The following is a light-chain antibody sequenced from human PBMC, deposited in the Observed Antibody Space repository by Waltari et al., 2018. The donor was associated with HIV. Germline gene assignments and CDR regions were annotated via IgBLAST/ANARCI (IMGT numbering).Light chain of an antibody. CDR3: QKTYSTPYT. CDR2: AAS. Sequence: DIQMTQSPSSLSASVRDRLTITCRASQSISSYLNWYHHKPGKAPKLLIYAASNLQSGVPSRFSGSGSGTDFTLTISSLQPEDFATYYCQKTYSTPYTFGQGTKLEIK. CDR1: QSISSY. J-gene: IGKJ2*01. V-gene: IGKV1-39*01.